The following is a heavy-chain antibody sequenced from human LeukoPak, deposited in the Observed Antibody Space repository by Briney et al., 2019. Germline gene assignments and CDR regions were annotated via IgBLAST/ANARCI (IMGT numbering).Heavy chain of an antibody. J-gene: IGHJ6*03. CDR3: ARDLGGSRYYYYMDV. V-gene: IGHV4-39*07. CDR1: GGSISSSSYY. CDR2: IYYSGST. Sequence: SETLSLTCTVSGGSISSSSYYWGWIRQPPGKGLEWIGSIYYSGSTNYNPSLKSRVTISVDTSKNQFSLKLSSVTAADTAVYYCARDLGGSRYYYYMDVWGKGTTVTVSS. D-gene: IGHD3-16*01.